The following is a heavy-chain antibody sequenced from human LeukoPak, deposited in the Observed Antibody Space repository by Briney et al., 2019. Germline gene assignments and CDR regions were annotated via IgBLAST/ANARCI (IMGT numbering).Heavy chain of an antibody. CDR1: GGSFSGYY. CDR2: INHSGST. D-gene: IGHD2-2*02. CDR3: ARMRLGYCSSASCYIFDY. J-gene: IGHJ4*02. V-gene: IGHV4-34*01. Sequence: PSETLSLTCAVYGGSFSGYYWSWIRQPPGKGLEWIGEINHSGSTNYNPSLKSRVTISVDTSKNQFSLKLSSVTAADTAVYYCARMRLGYCSSASCYIFDYWGQGTLVTVSS.